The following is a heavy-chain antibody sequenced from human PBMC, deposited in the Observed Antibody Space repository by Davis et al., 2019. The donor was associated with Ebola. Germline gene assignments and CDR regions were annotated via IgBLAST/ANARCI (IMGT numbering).Heavy chain of an antibody. D-gene: IGHD3-22*01. V-gene: IGHV3-74*01. CDR3: AREGYYYDSSGYSYYFDY. CDR2: SNSDGSST. J-gene: IGHJ4*02. Sequence: HTGGSLRLSCAASGFSFSSYWMHWVRQAPGKGLVWVSRSNSDGSSTSYADSVKGRFTISRDNAKNSLYLQMNSLRDEDTAVYYCAREGYYYDSSGYSYYFDYWGQGTLVTVSS. CDR1: GFSFSSYW.